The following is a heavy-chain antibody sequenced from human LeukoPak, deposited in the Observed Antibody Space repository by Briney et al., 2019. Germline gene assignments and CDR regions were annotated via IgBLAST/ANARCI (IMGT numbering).Heavy chain of an antibody. CDR2: IGTAGDP. J-gene: IGHJ4*02. CDR1: GFTFSSYD. Sequence: GGSLRLSCAASGFTFSSYDMHWVRQATGKGLEWVSAIGTAGDPYYPGSVKGRFTISRENAKNSLYLQMNSLRSEDTAVYYCARDPPNPLHDYGDYGDYWGQGTLVTVSS. CDR3: ARDPPNPLHDYGDYGDY. V-gene: IGHV3-13*05. D-gene: IGHD4-17*01.